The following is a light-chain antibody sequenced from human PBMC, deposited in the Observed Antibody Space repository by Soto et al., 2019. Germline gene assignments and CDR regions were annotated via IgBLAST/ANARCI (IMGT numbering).Light chain of an antibody. V-gene: IGKV3-20*01. J-gene: IGKJ1*01. CDR2: GAS. Sequence: EIVLTQSPGTLSLSPGERATLSCRVSQTVPGNYLAWLQHKPGQAPRLLIYGASSRATGIPDRFSGSGSGTDFTLTIARLEPEDFAVYYCHQYTSPPWTLGQGTKVETK. CDR3: HQYTSPPWT. CDR1: QTVPGNY.